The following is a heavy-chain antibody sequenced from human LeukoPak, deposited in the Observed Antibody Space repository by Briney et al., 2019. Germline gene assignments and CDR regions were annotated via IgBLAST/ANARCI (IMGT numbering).Heavy chain of an antibody. Sequence: GGSLRLSCAASGFTFSSYAMSWVREAPGKGLEWVSAISGSGGSTYYADSVKGRFTISRDNSKNTLYLQMNSLRAEDTAVYYCAKSSSEIVVVAAFDIWGQGTMVTVSS. CDR3: AKSSSEIVVVAAFDI. CDR2: ISGSGGST. CDR1: GFTFSSYA. D-gene: IGHD3-22*01. V-gene: IGHV3-23*01. J-gene: IGHJ3*02.